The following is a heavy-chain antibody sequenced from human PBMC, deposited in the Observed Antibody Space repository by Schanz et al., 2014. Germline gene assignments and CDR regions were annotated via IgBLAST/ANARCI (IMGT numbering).Heavy chain of an antibody. CDR1: GGSISSYY. Sequence: QVQLQESGPGLVKPSETLSLTCSVSGGSISSYYWRWIRQPAGKGLEWIGRFYSSGSTNYNPSLQSRVTMSIATSKTQFSRKLSSVTAADTAVYYCAREKVDIVVIPGARRNYYYSGMDVWGQGTTVTVSS. D-gene: IGHD2-2*01. J-gene: IGHJ6*02. CDR3: AREKVDIVVIPGARRNYYYSGMDV. V-gene: IGHV4-4*07. CDR2: FYSSGST.